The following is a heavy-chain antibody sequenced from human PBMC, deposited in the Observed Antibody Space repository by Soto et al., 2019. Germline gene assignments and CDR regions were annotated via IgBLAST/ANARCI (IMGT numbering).Heavy chain of an antibody. Sequence: GGSLRLSCAASGFTFSSYAMHWVRQAPGKGLEWVAIISYDGRNKYNADSVKGRFTISRDNSKNTLYLQMNSLRAEDTAVYYCARDSREVPHMDVWGQGTTVTVSS. CDR1: GFTFSSYA. CDR2: ISYDGRNK. CDR3: ARDSREVPHMDV. J-gene: IGHJ6*02. V-gene: IGHV3-30*04.